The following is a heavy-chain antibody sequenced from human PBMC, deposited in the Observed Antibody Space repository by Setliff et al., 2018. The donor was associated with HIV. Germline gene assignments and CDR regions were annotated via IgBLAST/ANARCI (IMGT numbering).Heavy chain of an antibody. CDR3: SRQGYLGSGNPIPFDY. Sequence: KASETLSLTCTVSGDSITRGHYWGWVRQPPGKGLEWIGCISHSGSTYYNPSLKSRLILSIDTSAGRFSLKLKSVAATDTAVYYCSRQGYLGSGNPIPFDYWGPGTLVTVSS. V-gene: IGHV4-38-2*02. J-gene: IGHJ4*02. CDR2: ISHSGST. D-gene: IGHD3-10*01. CDR1: GDSITRGHY.